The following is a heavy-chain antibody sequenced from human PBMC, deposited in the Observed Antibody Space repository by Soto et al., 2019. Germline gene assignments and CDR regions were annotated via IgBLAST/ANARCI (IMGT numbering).Heavy chain of an antibody. V-gene: IGHV3-30*02. Sequence: GGSLRLSCAASGLAFINYAMHWVRQAPGKGLEWVAVIRYDGSHENYADSVKGRFTISRDNSKNILYLQMNSLRAEDTALYYCVGQLYSSGWAAVSPWGQGXLVTVYS. CDR3: VGQLYSSGWAAVSP. CDR1: GLAFINYA. J-gene: IGHJ5*02. CDR2: IRYDGSHE. D-gene: IGHD6-19*01.